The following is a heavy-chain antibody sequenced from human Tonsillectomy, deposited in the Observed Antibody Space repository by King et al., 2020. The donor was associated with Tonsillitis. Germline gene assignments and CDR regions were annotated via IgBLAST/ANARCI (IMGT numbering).Heavy chain of an antibody. J-gene: IGHJ6*02. Sequence: QLVQSGAEVKKPGASVKVSCRASGYTFTAYYIHWLRQAPGQGLEWMGWIDPNSGAPKYAQKFQGRVTMTRETSIGTADMELLRLRSDDTAVYYCARDQLLGVRFVDWCYGMDVWGQGTTVTVSS. CDR1: GYTFTAYY. D-gene: IGHD3-9*01. V-gene: IGHV1-2*02. CDR3: ARDQLLGVRFVDWCYGMDV. CDR2: IDPNSGAP.